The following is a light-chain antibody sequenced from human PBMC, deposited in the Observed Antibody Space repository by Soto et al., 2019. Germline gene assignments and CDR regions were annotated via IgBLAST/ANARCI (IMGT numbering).Light chain of an antibody. J-gene: IGKJ1*01. CDR1: QDINNW. V-gene: IGKV1-5*01. CDR2: DAS. Sequence: DIQMTQSPSTLSASVGDIVTITCRASQDINNWLAWYQQKPGNAPKFLIYDASTLESGVPSRFSGGGSGTEFTLTISSLQPDDSATYYCQQYYSRRTFGQGTKVDIK. CDR3: QQYYSRRT.